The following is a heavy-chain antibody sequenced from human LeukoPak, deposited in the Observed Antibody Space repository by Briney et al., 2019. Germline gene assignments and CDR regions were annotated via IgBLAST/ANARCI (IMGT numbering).Heavy chain of an antibody. D-gene: IGHD3-22*01. V-gene: IGHV3-23*01. Sequence: PGGSLRLSCAASGFTFSSYAMSWVRQAPGKGLEWVSAISGSGGSSYYADSVKGRFTISRDNSKNTLYLQMNSLRAEDTAVYYCAKDLDSSGSPGGYWGQGTLVTVSS. CDR3: AKDLDSSGSPGGY. J-gene: IGHJ4*02. CDR1: GFTFSSYA. CDR2: ISGSGGSS.